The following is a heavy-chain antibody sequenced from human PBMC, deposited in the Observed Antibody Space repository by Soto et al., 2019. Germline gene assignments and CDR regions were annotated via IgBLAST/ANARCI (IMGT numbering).Heavy chain of an antibody. Sequence: PSETLSLTCAVYGGSFSGYYWSWIRQPPGKGLEWIGEINHSGSTNYNPSLKSRVTISVDTSKNQFSLKLSSVTAADTAVYYCARGLGEDFDYWGQGTLVTVSS. V-gene: IGHV4-34*01. CDR3: ARGLGEDFDY. D-gene: IGHD2-21*01. CDR2: INHSGST. CDR1: GGSFSGYY. J-gene: IGHJ4*02.